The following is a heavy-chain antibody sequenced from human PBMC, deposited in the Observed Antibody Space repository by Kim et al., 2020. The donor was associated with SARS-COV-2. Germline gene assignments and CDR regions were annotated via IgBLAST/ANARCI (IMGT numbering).Heavy chain of an antibody. D-gene: IGHD3-9*01. CDR1: GGSISSGGYY. CDR3: ARAPYYDILTGYWSDYGMDV. Sequence: SETLSLTCTVSGGSISSGGYYWSWIRQHPGKGLEWIGYIYYSGSTYYNPSLKSRVTISVDTSKNQFSLKLSSVTAADTAVYYCARAPYYDILTGYWSDYGMDVWGQGTTVTVSS. V-gene: IGHV4-31*03. CDR2: IYYSGST. J-gene: IGHJ6*02.